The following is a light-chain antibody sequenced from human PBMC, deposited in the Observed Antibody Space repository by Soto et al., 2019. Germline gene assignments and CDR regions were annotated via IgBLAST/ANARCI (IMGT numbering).Light chain of an antibody. J-gene: IGKJ1*01. CDR3: QQYYDSPWT. Sequence: DIMMTQSPDSLSVSLGERATINSKSSQSVLYSSNNRNYLAWYQQKPRQPPKLLIYWASTRESGVPSRFSGSGSGTHFTLTISSLQAEYMAVYYCQQYYDSPWTFGQGTKVEIK. V-gene: IGKV4-1*01. CDR1: QSVLYSSNNRNY. CDR2: WAS.